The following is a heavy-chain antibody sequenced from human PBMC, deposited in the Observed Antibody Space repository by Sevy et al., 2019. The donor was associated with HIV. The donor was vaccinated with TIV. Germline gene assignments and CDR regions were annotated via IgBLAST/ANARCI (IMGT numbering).Heavy chain of an antibody. D-gene: IGHD2-21*01. CDR3: VKEGGGEGGDH. J-gene: IGHJ4*02. Sequence: GGSLRLSCAASGFSFSSYGMHWVRQAPGKGREWMSFIQYDGSNKDYGDSGKGGFTISRDNSKNTLYLQRNSLRVEDTAVFYCVKEGGGEGGDHWGQGTLVTVSS. CDR1: GFSFSSYG. CDR2: IQYDGSNK. V-gene: IGHV3-30*02.